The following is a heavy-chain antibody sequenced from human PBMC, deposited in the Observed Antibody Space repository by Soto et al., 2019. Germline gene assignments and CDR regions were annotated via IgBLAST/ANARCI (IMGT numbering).Heavy chain of an antibody. CDR3: AKMSSENYYDPVFS. Sequence: QVQLVESGGGLVQTSGSLRIACVASGFTFSDYYMRWVRQAPGKGLEWVSYISSSGNTIYYADSVKGRFTISRDNAKNSVYLQMHSLRAEDTALYFCAKMSSENYYDPVFSWGQGTLVTVSS. D-gene: IGHD3-22*01. CDR1: GFTFSDYY. J-gene: IGHJ4*02. CDR2: ISSSGNTI. V-gene: IGHV3-11*01.